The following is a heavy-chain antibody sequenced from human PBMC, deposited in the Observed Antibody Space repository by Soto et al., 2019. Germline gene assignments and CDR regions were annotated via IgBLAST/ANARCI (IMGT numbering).Heavy chain of an antibody. CDR1: FGSLSSSNW. Sequence: SEPLSVTCSVAFGSLSSSNWCSFIAPPPVKWLEWIGEIYHSGSTNYNPSLKSRVTISVDKSKNQFSLKLSSVTAADTAVYYCARVPYDFWSGYYIGNWLDPWGQGTRVTVS. J-gene: IGHJ5*02. CDR3: ARVPYDFWSGYYIGNWLDP. CDR2: IYHSGST. D-gene: IGHD3-3*01. V-gene: IGHV4-4*02.